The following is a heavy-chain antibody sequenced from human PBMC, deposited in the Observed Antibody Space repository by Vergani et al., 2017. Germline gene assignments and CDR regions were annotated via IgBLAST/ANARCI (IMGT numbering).Heavy chain of an antibody. J-gene: IGHJ4*02. D-gene: IGHD1-26*01. V-gene: IGHV3-23*01. CDR1: GFTFNIYA. CDR3: AKDYNIMGALDY. Sequence: LFESGGGLVQPGGSLRLSCAASGFTFNIYAMSWVRQAPGKGLKWVSTISYNGGRTYYAESVTGRFTISRDNSKDTLFLQLKNSRAEDTAVYYCAKDYNIMGALDYWGQGTLVAVSS. CDR2: ISYNGGRT.